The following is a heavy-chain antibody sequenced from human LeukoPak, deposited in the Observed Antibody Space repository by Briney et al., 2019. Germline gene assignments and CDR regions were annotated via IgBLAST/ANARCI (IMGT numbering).Heavy chain of an antibody. CDR2: ISWNSGSI. Sequence: PGGSLRLSCAASGFTFDDYAMHWVRQAPGKGLEWVSGISWNSGSIGYADSVKGRFTISRDNAKNSLYLQMNSLRAEDTAVYYCARAASYDFWSGYSPYYYYYYMDVWGKGTTVTVSS. CDR1: GFTFDDYA. CDR3: ARAASYDFWSGYSPYYYYYYMDV. J-gene: IGHJ6*03. V-gene: IGHV3-9*01. D-gene: IGHD3-3*01.